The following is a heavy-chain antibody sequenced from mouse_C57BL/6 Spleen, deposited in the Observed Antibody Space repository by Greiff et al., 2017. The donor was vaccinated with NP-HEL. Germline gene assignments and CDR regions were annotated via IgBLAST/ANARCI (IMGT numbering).Heavy chain of an antibody. CDR1: GFSLTSYG. J-gene: IGHJ2*01. V-gene: IGHV2-2*01. CDR2: IWSGGST. D-gene: IGHD1-1*01. CDR3: ARSSYGSSYHFDY. Sequence: QVQLQQSGPGLVQPSQSLSITCTVSGFSLTSYGVHWVRQSPGKGLEWLGVIWSGGSTDYNAAFIYRLSISKDNSKSQVFFKMNSLQADDTAVYYCARSSYGSSYHFDYWGQGTTLTVSS.